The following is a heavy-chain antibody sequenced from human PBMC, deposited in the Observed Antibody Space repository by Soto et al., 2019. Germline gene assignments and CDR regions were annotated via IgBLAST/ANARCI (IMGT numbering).Heavy chain of an antibody. CDR2: ISGYNDYT. CDR3: ARGGYYDYSWGKFSYYGLDF. J-gene: IGHJ6*01. Sequence: ASVKVSCKASGYTFIRYGITWVRQAPGQGLEWMGWISGYNDYTNYAQKLQGRVTMTADTSTSTVYMELRSLRSDDTGVYYCARGGYYDYSWGKFSYYGLDFWGQGTTVTVAS. V-gene: IGHV1-18*01. D-gene: IGHD3-16*01. CDR1: GYTFIRYG.